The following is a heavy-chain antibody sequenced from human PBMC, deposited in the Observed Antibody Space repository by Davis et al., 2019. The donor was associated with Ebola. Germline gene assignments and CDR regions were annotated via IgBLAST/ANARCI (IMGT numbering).Heavy chain of an antibody. CDR1: GGSIQGGDYY. D-gene: IGHD5-12*01. J-gene: IGHJ3*02. Sequence: SETLSLTCSVSGGSIQGGDYYWSWIRQPPGKGLEWIGYIYFGGSTYYNPSLRSRVSTSIDTSKNKFSLNVTSVTAADTAIYYCAREDIQGGNHHAFDIWGPGTMVTVSS. CDR2: IYFGGST. CDR3: AREDIQGGNHHAFDI. V-gene: IGHV4-30-4*01.